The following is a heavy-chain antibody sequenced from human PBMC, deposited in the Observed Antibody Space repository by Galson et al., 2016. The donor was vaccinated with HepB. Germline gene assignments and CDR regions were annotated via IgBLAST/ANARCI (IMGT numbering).Heavy chain of an antibody. CDR1: GYTFTSYA. D-gene: IGHD3-22*01. J-gene: IGHJ2*01. Sequence: SVKVSCKASGYTFTSYALNWVRQAPGQRLEWMRWINTNTGNPTYAQGFTGRFVFSLDTSVSTAYLQISSLKAEDTAVYYCARVKRLSSAYRNWYFDLWGRGTLVTVSS. V-gene: IGHV7-4-1*02. CDR2: INTNTGNP. CDR3: ARVKRLSSAYRNWYFDL.